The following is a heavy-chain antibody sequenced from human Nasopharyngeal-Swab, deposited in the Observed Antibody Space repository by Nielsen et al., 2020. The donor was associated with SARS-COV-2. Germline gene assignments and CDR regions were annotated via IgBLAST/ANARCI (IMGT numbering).Heavy chain of an antibody. V-gene: IGHV3-15*01. J-gene: IGHJ6*04. CDR2: IRSNADGGTT. CDR3: STLYYDFWSGYQKGV. D-gene: IGHD3-3*01. Sequence: VRPVPRTCLDWVGRIRSNADGGTTDYAAPVEGRFTMSRDDSENTLFLEMNTLKTEDTGVYYGSTLYYDFWSGYQKGVWGKGTTVTVSS.